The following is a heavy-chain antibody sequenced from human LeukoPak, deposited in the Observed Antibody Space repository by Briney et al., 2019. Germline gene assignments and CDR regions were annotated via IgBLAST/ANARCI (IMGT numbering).Heavy chain of an antibody. D-gene: IGHD6-19*01. CDR2: ISYDGSHK. V-gene: IGHV3-30*03. Sequence: PGRSLRLSCAASGFTFSSYGMHWVRQAPGKGLEWVAIISYDGSHKYYADSVKGRFTISRDNSKNTMYLQMSSLRAEDTAVYYCARDRTSSGWFFDFWGQGILVTVSS. CDR1: GFTFSSYG. J-gene: IGHJ4*02. CDR3: ARDRTSSGWFFDF.